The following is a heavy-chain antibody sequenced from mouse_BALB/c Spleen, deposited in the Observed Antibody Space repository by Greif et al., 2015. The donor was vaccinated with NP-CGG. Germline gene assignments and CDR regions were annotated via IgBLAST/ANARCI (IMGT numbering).Heavy chain of an antibody. V-gene: IGHV1-7*01. CDR1: GYTFTSYW. D-gene: IGHD1-1*01. CDR2: INPSTGYT. Sequence: QVQLQQSGAELAKPGASVKMSCKASGYTFTSYWMHWVKQRPGRGLEWIGYINPSTGYTEYNQKFKDKATLTADKSSSTAYMQLSSLTSEDSAVYYCARSYYYGSSYYAMDYWGQGTSVTVSS. CDR3: ARSYYYGSSYYAMDY. J-gene: IGHJ4*01.